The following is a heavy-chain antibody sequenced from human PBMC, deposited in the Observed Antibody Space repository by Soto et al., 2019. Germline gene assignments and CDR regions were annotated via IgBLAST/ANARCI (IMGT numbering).Heavy chain of an antibody. Sequence: PGGALRLSCAASGFTFRSYAISWVRQAPGKGLEWVSTISGSDGRTYSTDSVKGRFTISRDNSRNTAYLQMNSLRVEDTAVYYCAKGVSQYTPLALFDYWGRGTLVPVSS. V-gene: IGHV3-23*01. CDR3: AKGVSQYTPLALFDY. CDR2: ISGSDGRT. D-gene: IGHD5-18*01. J-gene: IGHJ4*02. CDR1: GFTFRSYA.